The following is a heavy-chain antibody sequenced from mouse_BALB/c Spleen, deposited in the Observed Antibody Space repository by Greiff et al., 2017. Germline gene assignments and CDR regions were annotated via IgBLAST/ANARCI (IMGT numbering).Heavy chain of an antibody. V-gene: IGHV14-1*02. CDR3: APYDYDGAWFAY. CDR2: IDPENGNT. CDR1: GFNIKDYY. D-gene: IGHD2-4*01. J-gene: IGHJ3*01. Sequence: EVQLQQSGAELVRPGALVKLSCKASGFNIKDYYMHWVKQRPEQGLEWIGWIDPENGNTIHDPKFQGKASITADTSSNTAYLQLSSLTSEDTAVYYCAPYDYDGAWFAYWGQGTLVTVSA.